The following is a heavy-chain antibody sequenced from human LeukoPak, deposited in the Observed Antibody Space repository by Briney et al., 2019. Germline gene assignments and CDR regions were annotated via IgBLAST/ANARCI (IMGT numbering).Heavy chain of an antibody. D-gene: IGHD2-8*01. Sequence: GGSLRLSCAASGFTFSSYGMHWVRQAPGKGLEWVSYISSSSSTVFHADSVKGRFTISRDNAKSSLFLHMNSLRAEDTAIYYCVRDSYYAFDIWGQGTVVAVSS. CDR1: GFTFSSYG. V-gene: IGHV3-48*04. CDR2: ISSSSSTV. CDR3: VRDSYYAFDI. J-gene: IGHJ3*02.